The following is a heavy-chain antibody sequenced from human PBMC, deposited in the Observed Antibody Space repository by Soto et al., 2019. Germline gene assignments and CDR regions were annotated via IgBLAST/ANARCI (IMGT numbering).Heavy chain of an antibody. V-gene: IGHV1-69*01. CDR1: GGTFSSYA. CDR2: IIPIFGTA. D-gene: IGHD3-22*01. Sequence: QVQLVQSGAEVKKPGSSVKVSCKASGGTFSSYAISWVRQAPGQGLEWMGGIIPIFGTANYAQKFQGRVTITADESTSTAYMELSSLRSEDTAVYYCAGEVLKGVVVTPGYFDYWGQGTLVTVSS. J-gene: IGHJ4*02. CDR3: AGEVLKGVVVTPGYFDY.